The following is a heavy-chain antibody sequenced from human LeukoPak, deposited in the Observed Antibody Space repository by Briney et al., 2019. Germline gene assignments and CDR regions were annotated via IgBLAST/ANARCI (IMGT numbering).Heavy chain of an antibody. D-gene: IGHD4-17*01. J-gene: IGHJ2*01. Sequence: ASVKVSCKASGYTFTSYYIHWVRQAPGQGLEWMGIINPSGGSTSYAQKFQGRVTMTRDTSTSTVYMELSSLRSEDTAVYYCARADYGDYGSGRYFDLWGRGTLVTVSS. CDR1: GYTFTSYY. CDR2: INPSGGST. V-gene: IGHV1-46*01. CDR3: ARADYGDYGSGRYFDL.